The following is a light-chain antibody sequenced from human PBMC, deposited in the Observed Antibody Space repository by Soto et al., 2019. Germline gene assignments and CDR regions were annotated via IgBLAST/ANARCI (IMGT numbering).Light chain of an antibody. CDR1: SSDVGGNNY. CDR2: EVS. Sequence: QSALTQPASVSGSPRQSITISFTGTSSDVGGNNYVSWYQQQAGKAPKLIIHEVSNRPSGVSNRFSGSKSGNTASLTISGLQAEDEADYYCDSYTSSRAYVFGIGTKVTVL. CDR3: DSYTSSRAYV. V-gene: IGLV2-14*01. J-gene: IGLJ1*01.